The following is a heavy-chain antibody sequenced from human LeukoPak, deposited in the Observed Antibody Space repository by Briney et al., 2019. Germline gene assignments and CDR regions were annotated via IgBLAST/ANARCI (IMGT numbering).Heavy chain of an antibody. CDR2: FDPEDGET. V-gene: IGHV1-24*01. J-gene: IGHJ5*02. D-gene: IGHD6-13*01. Sequence: ASVKVSCKVSGYTLTELSMHWVRPAPGKGLEWMGGFDPEDGETIYAQKFQGRVTMTEDTSTDTAYMELSSLRSEDTAVYYCATDPGIAAAGNSNWFDPWGQGTLVTVSS. CDR1: GYTLTELS. CDR3: ATDPGIAAAGNSNWFDP.